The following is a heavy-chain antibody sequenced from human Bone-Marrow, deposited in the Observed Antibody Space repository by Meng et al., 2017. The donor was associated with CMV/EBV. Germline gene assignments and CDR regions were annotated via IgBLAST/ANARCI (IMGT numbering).Heavy chain of an antibody. CDR3: ARGMTTFDY. J-gene: IGHJ4*02. CDR1: GLTFSNAW. V-gene: IGHV3-7*03. CDR2: IKIDGSDK. D-gene: IGHD4-17*01. Sequence: EVQLVESGGGLVKPGGSLRLSCAVSGLTFSNAWMTWVRQVPGKGLEWVASIKIDGSDKYYVDSVKGRLTISRDNANNSLYLQMNSLRAEDTAVYYCARGMTTFDYWGQGTLVTVSS.